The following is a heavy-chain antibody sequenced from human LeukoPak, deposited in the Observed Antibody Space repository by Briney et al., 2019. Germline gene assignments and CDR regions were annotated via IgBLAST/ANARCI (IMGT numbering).Heavy chain of an antibody. CDR1: GGSISSSSYY. V-gene: IGHV4-39*01. CDR3: ATPYSNVYYFDF. Sequence: SETLSRTCTVSGGSISSSSYYWGWIRQPPGKGLEWIGNMYYSGSTYYNPSLESRVTISVDTSKNQFSLNLTSVTAADTAVYYCATPYSNVYYFDFWGQGTLVTVSS. CDR2: MYYSGST. D-gene: IGHD6-13*01. J-gene: IGHJ4*02.